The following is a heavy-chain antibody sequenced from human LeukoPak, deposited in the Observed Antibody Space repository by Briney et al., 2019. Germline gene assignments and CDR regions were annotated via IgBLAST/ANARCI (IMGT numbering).Heavy chain of an antibody. D-gene: IGHD3-22*01. V-gene: IGHV3-30-3*01. CDR2: ISYDGGYK. CDR3: ARDIGDYYDSSGYYSPFDY. CDR1: GITFRNYA. Sequence: GGSLRLSCAVSGITFRNYAMHWVRQPPGKGLEWLAVISYDGGYKEYAQSVKGRFTISRDNSKNTLYLQMNSLRDEDTAVYYCARDIGDYYDSSGYYSPFDYWGQGTLVTVSS. J-gene: IGHJ4*02.